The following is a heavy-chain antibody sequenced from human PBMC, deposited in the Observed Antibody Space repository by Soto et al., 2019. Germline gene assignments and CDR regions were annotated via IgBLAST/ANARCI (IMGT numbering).Heavy chain of an antibody. D-gene: IGHD3-10*01. CDR2: ISNSWSS. J-gene: IGHJ5*02. V-gene: IGHV4-61*01. CDR1: GDSVSSSHLY. Sequence: LSLPCTVSGDSVSSSHLYWSCIRQPPGKGLDWIGYISNSWSSNYNPSLESRVTISVDRSKNQFSLKLSSVTAADTAMYYCARGTNNYGSDWFDPWGRGTPVTGSS. CDR3: ARGTNNYGSDWFDP.